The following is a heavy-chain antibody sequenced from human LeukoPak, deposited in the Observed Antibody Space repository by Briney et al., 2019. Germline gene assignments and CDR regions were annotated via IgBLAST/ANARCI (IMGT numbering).Heavy chain of an antibody. Sequence: ASVKVSCKASGYTFTSYGICWVRQAPGQGLEWMGWISAYNGNTNYAQKLQGRVTMTTDTSTSTAYMELRSLRSDDTAVYYCASCSSTSCYTGSDYWGQGTLVTVSS. J-gene: IGHJ4*02. CDR1: GYTFTSYG. CDR3: ASCSSTSCYTGSDY. CDR2: ISAYNGNT. D-gene: IGHD2-2*02. V-gene: IGHV1-18*01.